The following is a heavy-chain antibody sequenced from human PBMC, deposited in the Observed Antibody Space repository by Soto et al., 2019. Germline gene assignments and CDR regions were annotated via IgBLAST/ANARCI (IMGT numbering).Heavy chain of an antibody. V-gene: IGHV5-51*01. D-gene: IGHD3-10*01. Sequence: GESLKISCKASGYSFTSYWIGWVRQMPGKGLEWMGIIYPGDSDTRYRPSLLGQVTISADKSISTAYLQWSSLKASDTAIYYCGKGFYGSGGPDVWGPGTLVTVSS. J-gene: IGHJ4*02. CDR3: GKGFYGSGGPDV. CDR1: GYSFTSYW. CDR2: IYPGDSDT.